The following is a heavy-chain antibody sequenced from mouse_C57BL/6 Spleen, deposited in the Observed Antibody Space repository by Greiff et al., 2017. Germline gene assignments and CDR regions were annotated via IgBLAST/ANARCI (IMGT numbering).Heavy chain of an antibody. J-gene: IGHJ4*01. CDR1: GYAFTNYL. D-gene: IGHD1-1*01. Sequence: QVQLKESGPELVRPGTSVKVSCKASGYAFTNYLIEWVKQRPGQGLEWIGVVNPGSGATNYNEKFKGKATLTADKSSSTAYMQLSSLTSEDSAVYFSERRALLVYAMDDWSQGTSGTVS. CDR3: ERRALLVYAMDD. V-gene: IGHV1-54*01. CDR2: VNPGSGAT.